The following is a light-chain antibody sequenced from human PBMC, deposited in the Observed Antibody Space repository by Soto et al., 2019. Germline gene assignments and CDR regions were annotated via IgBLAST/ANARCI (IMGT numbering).Light chain of an antibody. CDR1: QGISTY. V-gene: IGKV1-27*01. J-gene: IGKJ4*01. CDR3: QKYNSAPPLT. CDR2: AAS. Sequence: DIQMTQSPSSLSASVGDRVTITCRASQGISTYLAWYQQKPGKVPKLLIYAASTLQSGVPSRFSGSGSGTDFTLTISSLQPEDVATYYWQKYNSAPPLTFGGGTKVEIK.